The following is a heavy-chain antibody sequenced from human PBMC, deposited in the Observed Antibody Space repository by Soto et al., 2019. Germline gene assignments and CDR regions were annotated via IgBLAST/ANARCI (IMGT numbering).Heavy chain of an antibody. CDR2: IFANDET. V-gene: IGHV2-26*03. CDR1: GFSPSDIRLG. J-gene: IGHJ4*02. D-gene: IGHD1-26*01. Sequence: SGPTLVNPAETLTLTCSISGFSPSDIRLGVRWIRQPPGNALEWLAHIFANDETTYSTSLKTRLSISRDTSKSQVVLTMTNLDPVDTGTYYCGGMRASGPYFDLFDNWGQGALVTVSS. CDR3: GGMRASGPYFDLFDN.